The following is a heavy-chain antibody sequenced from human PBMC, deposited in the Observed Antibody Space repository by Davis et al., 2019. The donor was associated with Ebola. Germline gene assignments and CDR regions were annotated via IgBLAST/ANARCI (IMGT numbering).Heavy chain of an antibody. CDR1: GFTFSSYG. CDR3: ARQWRADY. Sequence: GESLKISCAASGFTFSSYGMHWVRQAPGKGLEWVAVISYDGSNKYYADSVKGRFTISRDNSKNTLYLQMNSLRAEDTAVYYCARQWRADYWGQGTLVTVSS. D-gene: IGHD6-19*01. V-gene: IGHV3-30*03. CDR2: ISYDGSNK. J-gene: IGHJ4*02.